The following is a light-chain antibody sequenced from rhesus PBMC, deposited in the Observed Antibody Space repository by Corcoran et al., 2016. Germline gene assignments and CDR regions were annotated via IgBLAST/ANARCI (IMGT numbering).Light chain of an antibody. J-gene: IGKJ1*01. CDR2: KAS. Sequence: DIQMTQSPSSLSASVGDTVTITCRASQSISSWLDWYQQKPGKAPKLLIYKASSLQSGVPSRFSGGGSGTDFTLTISSLQPEDFATYYCLQYSSSPWTFGQGTKVEIK. CDR3: LQYSSSPWT. V-gene: IGKV1-22*01. CDR1: QSISSW.